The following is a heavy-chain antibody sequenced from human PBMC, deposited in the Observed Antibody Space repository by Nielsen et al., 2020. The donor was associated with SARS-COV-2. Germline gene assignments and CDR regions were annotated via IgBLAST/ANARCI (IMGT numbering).Heavy chain of an antibody. CDR2: IADTGKTM. V-gene: IGHV3-11*04. D-gene: IGHD6-13*01. J-gene: IGHJ4*02. CDR3: TKGAQLGDY. CDR1: GFSFSDYY. Sequence: GESLKISCAASGFSFSDYYMSWIRQAPGKGLEWISNIADTGKTMSYADSVKGRFTISTDLSNNTLYLQMNSLRVEDTAIYYCTKGAQLGDYWGQGTLVTVSS.